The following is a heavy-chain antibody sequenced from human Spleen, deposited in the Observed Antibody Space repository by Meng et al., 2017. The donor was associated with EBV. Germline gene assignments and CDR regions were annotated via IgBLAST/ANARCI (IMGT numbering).Heavy chain of an antibody. Sequence: HVQLQESGPVLVKPSETLSPPVVVCGGSITSTNWWRWVRQPPGKGLDWIGETHHGGNTNYNTSLQSRVTISVDKSKSQFSLQLTSATAADTALYYCASHLVTPGTRGFDHWGPGILVTVSS. CDR1: GGSITSTNW. J-gene: IGHJ4*02. CDR2: THHGGNT. V-gene: IGHV4/OR15-8*01. D-gene: IGHD6-13*01. CDR3: ASHLVTPGTRGFDH.